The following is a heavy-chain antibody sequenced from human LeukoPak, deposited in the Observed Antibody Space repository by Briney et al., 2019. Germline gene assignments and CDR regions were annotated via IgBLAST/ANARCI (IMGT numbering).Heavy chain of an antibody. CDR3: ARHSAWFDP. J-gene: IGHJ5*02. D-gene: IGHD3-10*01. V-gene: IGHV4-59*08. CDR2: IYYSGIT. Sequence: SETLSLTCTVSGGSISSYYWSWIRQPPGKGLEWIGYIYYSGITNYNPSLKSRVTISVDTSKKQFSLKLRSVTAADTAVYYCARHSAWFDPWGQGTLVTISS. CDR1: GGSISSYY.